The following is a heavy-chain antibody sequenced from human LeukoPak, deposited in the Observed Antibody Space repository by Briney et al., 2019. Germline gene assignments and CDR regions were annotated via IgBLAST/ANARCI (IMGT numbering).Heavy chain of an antibody. D-gene: IGHD2-2*02. Sequence: GRSLRLSCAASGFTFSNYAFHWVRQAPGKGLEWVAVMSYDGINKYYRDSVRGRFTISRDISKSTLYLQMNSLRAEDTAVYYCARGYRTTTSCYIDYWGQGSLVTVSS. CDR3: ARGYRTTTSCYIDY. V-gene: IGHV3-30*04. CDR2: MSYDGINK. CDR1: GFTFSNYA. J-gene: IGHJ4*02.